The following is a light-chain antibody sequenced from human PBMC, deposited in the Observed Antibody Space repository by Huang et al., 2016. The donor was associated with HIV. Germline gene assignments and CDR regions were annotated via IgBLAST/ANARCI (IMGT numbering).Light chain of an antibody. Sequence: DIQMTQSPSFLSASVDDRVTITCRASQSIHTYLNWYQQKPGKAPKVLIYGASRLESGVPSRFRGRASGTDFTLTITSLQPEDFATYFCQQTYSTPLTFGGGTKVDIK. CDR1: QSIHTY. J-gene: IGKJ4*01. CDR3: QQTYSTPLT. V-gene: IGKV1-39*01. CDR2: GAS.